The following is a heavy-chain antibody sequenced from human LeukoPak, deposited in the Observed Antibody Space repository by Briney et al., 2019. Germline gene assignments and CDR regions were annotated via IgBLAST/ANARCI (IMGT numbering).Heavy chain of an antibody. CDR1: GGSFTGYS. D-gene: IGHD4-17*01. CDR3: ARGRSNYGP. CDR2: VNHGGST. J-gene: IGHJ5*02. Sequence: SETLSLTCAFYGGSFTGYSWSWIRQSPGKGLEWIGVVNHGGSTSYNPSLKSRVTISIDTSVNQFSLNLTSVSAADTAVYYCARGRSNYGPWGPGTLVTVSS. V-gene: IGHV4-34*01.